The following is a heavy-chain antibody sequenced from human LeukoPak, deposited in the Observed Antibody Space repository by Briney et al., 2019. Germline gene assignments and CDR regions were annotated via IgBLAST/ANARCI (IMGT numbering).Heavy chain of an antibody. J-gene: IGHJ4*02. CDR2: LKQDGSEK. CDR1: EFTFSNSW. CDR3: AKSSWFGELFSFDY. D-gene: IGHD3-10*01. V-gene: IGHV3-7*01. Sequence: GGSLRLSCAASEFTFSNSWMSWVRQAPGKGLEWVANLKQDGSEKYYVDSVKGRFTISRDNAKNTLYLQMNSLRAEDTAVYYCAKSSWFGELFSFDYWGQGTLVTVSS.